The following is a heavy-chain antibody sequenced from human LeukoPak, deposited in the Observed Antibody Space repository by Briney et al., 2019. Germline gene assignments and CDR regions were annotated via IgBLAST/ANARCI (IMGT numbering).Heavy chain of an antibody. Sequence: GESLKISCKGSEYTSTNYWIGWVRQMPGKGLEWMGIIYPGDSDTRYSPSFQGQVTISADKSISTAYLQWSSLKASDTAIYYCARAAVEPTIYFFDYWGQGTLVTVSS. CDR1: EYTSTNYW. J-gene: IGHJ4*02. CDR3: ARAAVEPTIYFFDY. CDR2: IYPGDSDT. V-gene: IGHV5-51*01. D-gene: IGHD6-19*01.